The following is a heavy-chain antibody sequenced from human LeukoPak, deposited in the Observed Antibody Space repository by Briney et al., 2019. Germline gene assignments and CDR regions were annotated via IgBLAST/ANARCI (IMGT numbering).Heavy chain of an antibody. CDR2: ISGSGSYT. Sequence: GGSLRLSCAASGFTLSSYGMSWVRQAPGKGLEWVSGISGSGSYTYYADSVKGRFTISRDNSKNTLYLQMNSLRAEDTAVYYCAKRGYSSSSSFDYWGQGTLVTVSS. CDR1: GFTLSSYG. D-gene: IGHD6-6*01. J-gene: IGHJ4*02. V-gene: IGHV3-23*01. CDR3: AKRGYSSSSSFDY.